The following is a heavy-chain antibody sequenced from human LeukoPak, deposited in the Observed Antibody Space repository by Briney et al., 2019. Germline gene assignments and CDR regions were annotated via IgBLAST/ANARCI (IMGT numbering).Heavy chain of an antibody. CDR1: GDSVSRKSAA. CDR2: IYYSGST. J-gene: IGHJ4*02. CDR3: ARGGTGVDY. V-gene: IGHV4-61*01. Sequence: SQTLSLTCAISGDSVSRKSAAWSWIRQPPGKGLEWIGYIYYSGSTNYNPSLKSRVTISVDTSKKQFSLKLSSVTAADTAGDYCARGGTGVDYWGQGTRVTV. D-gene: IGHD3-16*01.